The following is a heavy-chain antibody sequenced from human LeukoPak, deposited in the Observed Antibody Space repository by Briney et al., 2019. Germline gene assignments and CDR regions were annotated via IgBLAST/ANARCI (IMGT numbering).Heavy chain of an antibody. Sequence: SETLSLTCTVSGYSISSGYYWGWIRQPPGKGLEWIGSIYHSGSTYYNPSLKSRVTISVDTSKNQFSLKLSSVTAADTAVYYCARIGSGWLIDYWGQGTLVTVSS. CDR2: IYHSGST. J-gene: IGHJ4*02. CDR3: ARIGSGWLIDY. CDR1: GYSISSGYY. D-gene: IGHD6-19*01. V-gene: IGHV4-38-2*02.